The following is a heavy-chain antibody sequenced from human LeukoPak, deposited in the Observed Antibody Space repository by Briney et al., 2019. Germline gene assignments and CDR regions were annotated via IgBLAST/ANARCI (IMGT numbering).Heavy chain of an antibody. D-gene: IGHD3-9*01. CDR1: GITFSNTA. CDR3: AQELSDIFVVRTDS. J-gene: IGHJ4*02. Sequence: GGSLRLSCAASGITFSNTAMSWVRQTPGKGLEWVATMSAYNDRTHYADSVRGRFTVSRDNSKNTLSLQMNSLREDDTAVYYCAQELSDIFVVRTDSWGQGTLVTVSS. CDR2: MSAYNDRT. V-gene: IGHV3-23*01.